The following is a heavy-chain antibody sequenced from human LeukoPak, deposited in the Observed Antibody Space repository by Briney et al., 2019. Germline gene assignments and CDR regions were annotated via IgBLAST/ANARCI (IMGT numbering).Heavy chain of an antibody. CDR3: ARLVVVVPAARAEFDY. D-gene: IGHD2-2*01. CDR1: GGSISSSSYY. Sequence: PSETLSLTCTVSGGSISSSSYYWGWIRQPPGKGLEWIGSIYYSGSTYYNPSLKSRVTISVDTSKNQFSLKLSSVTAADTAVYYCARLVVVVPAARAEFDYWVREPWSPSPQ. J-gene: IGHJ4*02. CDR2: IYYSGST. V-gene: IGHV4-39*01.